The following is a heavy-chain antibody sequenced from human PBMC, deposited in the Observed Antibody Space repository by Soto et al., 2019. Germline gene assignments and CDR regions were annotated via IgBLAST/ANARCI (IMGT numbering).Heavy chain of an antibody. CDR2: ISGSAINT. D-gene: IGHD3-22*01. CDR1: GFTFSNYA. CDR3: AKGQGYYYDASGYTFDY. V-gene: IGHV3-23*01. Sequence: VQLLESGGDLVQPGGSLRLSCAASGFTFSNYAMSWFRQAPGKGLEWVSAISGSAINTYYADSVRGRFTISRDNSKNTLYLQMNHLRAEDTAVYSCAKGQGYYYDASGYTFDYWGQGTLVTVSS. J-gene: IGHJ4*02.